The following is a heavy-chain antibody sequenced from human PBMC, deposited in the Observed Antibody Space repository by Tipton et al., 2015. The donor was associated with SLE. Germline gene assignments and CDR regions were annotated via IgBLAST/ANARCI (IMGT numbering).Heavy chain of an antibody. V-gene: IGHV4-34*01. D-gene: IGHD4/OR15-4a*01. Sequence: LRLSCAVYGGSFSGHYWSWLRQSPGKGLEWIGEINHSGSTNYNPSLKSRVTISVDRSNNQFSLNLSSVTAADTAVYYCARERIEEYGGKENWIDPWGQGTLVTVSS. CDR3: ARERIEEYGGKENWIDP. CDR2: INHSGST. CDR1: GGSFSGHY. J-gene: IGHJ5*02.